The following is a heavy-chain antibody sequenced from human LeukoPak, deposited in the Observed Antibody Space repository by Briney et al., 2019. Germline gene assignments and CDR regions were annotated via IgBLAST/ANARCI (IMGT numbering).Heavy chain of an antibody. CDR3: AKDPDCTSGVCYTFFDY. J-gene: IGHJ4*02. Sequence: GGSLRLSCAASGFTLSNYAMSWVRQAPGKGLEWVSAISGSGGSTYYADSVKGRFTISRDNSKTTLFLHMNGLRAEDTAVYNCAKDPDCTSGVCYTFFDYWGQGTLVTVSS. CDR1: GFTLSNYA. CDR2: ISGSGGST. D-gene: IGHD2-8*01. V-gene: IGHV3-23*01.